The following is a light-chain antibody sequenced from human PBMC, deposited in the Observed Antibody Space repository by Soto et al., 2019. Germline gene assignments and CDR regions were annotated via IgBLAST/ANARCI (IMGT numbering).Light chain of an antibody. J-gene: IGLJ2*01. CDR2: DNN. CDR1: SSNIGNNY. Sequence: SVLTQPPSVSAAPGRKVTISCSGSSSNIGNNYVSWYQQLPGTAPKLLIYDNNKRPSGIPDRFSGSKSGTSATLGITGLQTGDEADYYCGTWDSSLSAVVLGGGTKVTLL. CDR3: GTWDSSLSAVV. V-gene: IGLV1-51*01.